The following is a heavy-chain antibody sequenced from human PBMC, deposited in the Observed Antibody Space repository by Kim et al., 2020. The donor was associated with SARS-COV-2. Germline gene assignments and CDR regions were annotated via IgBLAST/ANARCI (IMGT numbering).Heavy chain of an antibody. V-gene: IGHV3-30*04. Sequence: GGSLRLSCAASGFTFSSYAMHWVRQAPGKGLEWVAVISYDGSNKYYADSVKGRFTISRDNSKNTLYLQMNSLRAEDTAVYYCARDGVGAIMYYFDYWGQGTLVTVSS. CDR1: GFTFSSYA. J-gene: IGHJ4*02. CDR3: ARDGVGAIMYYFDY. CDR2: ISYDGSNK. D-gene: IGHD1-26*01.